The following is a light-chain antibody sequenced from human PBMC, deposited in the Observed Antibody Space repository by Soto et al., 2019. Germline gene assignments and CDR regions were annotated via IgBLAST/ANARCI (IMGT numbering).Light chain of an antibody. CDR3: QGLNDYPIT. V-gene: IGKV1-9*01. J-gene: IGKJ5*01. CDR2: AAS. Sequence: DIQLTQSPSFLSASVGDRVTINCRASQGISSYLAWYQQKPGKAPKFLIYAASTLQSGVPSRFSGSGSGTEFTLTISSLQPEDFATYYCQGLNDYPITFGQGTRLEIK. CDR1: QGISSY.